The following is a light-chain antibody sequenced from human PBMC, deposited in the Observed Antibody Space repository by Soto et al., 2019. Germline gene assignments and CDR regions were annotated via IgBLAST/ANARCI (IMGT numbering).Light chain of an antibody. CDR1: QSVSSSF. Sequence: EIVLKQSPGTLSLSPGERATLSCRASQSVSSSFLAWYQQKPCQAPRLLIYGASIRATGIPARFSGSGSGTDFTLTISRLETEDLAVYYCQQYDISPITFGQGTRLGIK. V-gene: IGKV3-20*01. CDR2: GAS. J-gene: IGKJ5*01. CDR3: QQYDISPIT.